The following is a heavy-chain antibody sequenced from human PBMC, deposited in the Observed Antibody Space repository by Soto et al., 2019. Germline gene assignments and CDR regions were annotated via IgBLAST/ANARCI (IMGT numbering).Heavy chain of an antibody. CDR1: GYTFRDYD. J-gene: IGHJ4*02. CDR3: TRRARIGKQLWLPFDS. CDR2: MNPNSGNT. V-gene: IGHV1-8*01. D-gene: IGHD3-22*01. Sequence: QVQLVQSGAEVKKPGASVMVSCKASGYTFRDYDINWVRQASGQGLEWMGWMNPNSGNTAYAQKFQGRVTMTGDTTTTTAYMERTSLTSADTAVYYCTRRARIGKQLWLPFDSWAQGTLVTVSS.